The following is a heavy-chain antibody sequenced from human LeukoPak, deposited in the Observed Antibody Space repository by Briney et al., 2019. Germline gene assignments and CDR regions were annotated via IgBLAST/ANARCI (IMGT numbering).Heavy chain of an antibody. V-gene: IGHV4-34*01. CDR1: GGSFSGYY. J-gene: IGHJ3*02. CDR2: INHSGST. D-gene: IGHD3-10*01. Sequence: RSSETLSLTCAVYGGSFSGYYWSWIRQPPGKGLEWIGEINHSGSTNYNPSLKSRVTISVDTSKNQFSLKLSSVTAADTAVYYCAIRGYYGSGSYYFRAFDMWGQGTMVTVSS. CDR3: AIRGYYGSGSYYFRAFDM.